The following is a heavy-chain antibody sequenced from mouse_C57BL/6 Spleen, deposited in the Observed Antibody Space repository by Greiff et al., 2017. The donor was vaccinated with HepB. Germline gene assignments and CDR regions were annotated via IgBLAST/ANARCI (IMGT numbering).Heavy chain of an antibody. CDR1: GYAFTNYL. CDR2: INPGSGGT. Sequence: QVQLQQSGAELVRPGTSVKVSCKASGYAFTNYLIEWVKQRPGQGLEWIGVINPGSGGTNYNEKFKGKATLTADKSSSTAYMQLSSLTSEDSAVCFCARSPFAYWGQGTLVTVSA. V-gene: IGHV1-54*01. J-gene: IGHJ3*01. CDR3: ARSPFAY.